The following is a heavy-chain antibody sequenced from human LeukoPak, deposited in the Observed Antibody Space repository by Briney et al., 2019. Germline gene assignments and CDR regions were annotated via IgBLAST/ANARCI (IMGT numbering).Heavy chain of an antibody. CDR1: GYTFTNYA. CDR3: ARGALGVRGVIEGFYFDY. V-gene: IGHV7-4-1*02. CDR2: INTNTGNP. Sequence: GASVKVSCKASGYTFTNYAMNWVRQAPGQGLEWMGWINTNTGNPTYAQGFTGRFVFSLDTSVSTAYLQISSLKAEDTAVYYCARGALGVRGVIEGFYFDYWGQGTLVTVSS. D-gene: IGHD3-10*01. J-gene: IGHJ4*02.